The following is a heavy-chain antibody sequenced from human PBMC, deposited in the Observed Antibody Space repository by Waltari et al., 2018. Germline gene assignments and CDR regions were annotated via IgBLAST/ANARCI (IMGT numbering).Heavy chain of an antibody. CDR1: GYTFTGYY. V-gene: IGHV1-2*06. J-gene: IGHJ3*02. D-gene: IGHD5-12*01. CDR2: INPNSGGT. Sequence: HVQLVQSGAEVTNPGASLKVSCKASGYTFTGYYMQWVRQAPGQGLEWMGRINPNSGGTNYAQKFQGRVTMTRDTSISTAYMELSRLRSDDTAVYYCLIRRRLNHDDAFDIWGQGTMVTVSS. CDR3: LIRRRLNHDDAFDI.